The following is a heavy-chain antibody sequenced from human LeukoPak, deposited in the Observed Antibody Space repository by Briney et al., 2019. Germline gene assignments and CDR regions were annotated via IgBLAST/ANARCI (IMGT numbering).Heavy chain of an antibody. CDR3: ARIYCGGECYIDY. J-gene: IGHJ4*02. Sequence: PSETLSLTCTVSGGSISSYYWSWIRQPPGKGLGLIGRIYTSWSTNYNSSLQSRVTMSVITFKTQFYLKLSSVSAADTAVYDCARIYCGGECYIDYWGQGTLVTVSS. V-gene: IGHV4-4*07. CDR2: IYTSWST. D-gene: IGHD2-21*01. CDR1: GGSISSYY.